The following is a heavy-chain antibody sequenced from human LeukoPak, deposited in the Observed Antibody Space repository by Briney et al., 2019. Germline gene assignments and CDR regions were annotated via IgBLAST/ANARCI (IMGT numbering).Heavy chain of an antibody. J-gene: IGHJ3*02. D-gene: IGHD6-13*01. CDR1: GGSFSGYY. CDR2: INHSGST. CDR3: ARAFSSSWYLDAFDI. Sequence: SETLSLTCAVYGGSFSGYYWSWIRQPPGKGLEWIGEINHSGSTNYNPSLKSRVTISVDTSKNQFSLKLSSVTAADTAVYYCARAFSSSWYLDAFDIWGQGTMVTVPS. V-gene: IGHV4-34*01.